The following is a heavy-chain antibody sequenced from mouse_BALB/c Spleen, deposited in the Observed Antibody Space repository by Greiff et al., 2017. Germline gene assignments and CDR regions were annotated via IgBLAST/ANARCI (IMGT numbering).Heavy chain of an antibody. CDR2: ILPGSGST. J-gene: IGHJ4*01. Sequence: VKVVESGAELMKPGASVKISCKATGYTFSSYWIEWVKQRPGHGLEWIGEILPGSGSTNYNEKFKGKATFTADTSSNTAYMQLSSLTSEDSAVYYCARRGGNYAMDYWGQGTSVTVSS. CDR1: GYTFSSYW. D-gene: IGHD2-14*01. CDR3: ARRGGNYAMDY. V-gene: IGHV1-9*01.